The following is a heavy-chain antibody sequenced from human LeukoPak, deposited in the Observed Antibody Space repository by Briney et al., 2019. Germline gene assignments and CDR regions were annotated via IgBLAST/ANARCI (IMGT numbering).Heavy chain of an antibody. V-gene: IGHV3-7*01. CDR2: INQDGSEK. CDR3: ARDPRYYSDLYYFDY. Sequence: GGSLRLSCTASGFTFNSFWMSWVRQAPGKGLEWVANINQDGSEKYYVDSMKGRLTVSRDNAKNSLYLQMNSLRAEDTAWYYCARDPRYYSDLYYFDYLGQGSLVTVSS. J-gene: IGHJ4*02. CDR1: GFTFNSFW. D-gene: IGHD3-22*01.